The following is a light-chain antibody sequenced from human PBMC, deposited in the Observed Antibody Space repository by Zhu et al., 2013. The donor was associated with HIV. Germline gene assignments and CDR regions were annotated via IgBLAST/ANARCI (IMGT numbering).Light chain of an antibody. J-gene: IGKJ2*03. Sequence: IQLTQSPSSLSASVGDRVTITCRASQGIGSYLAWYRQKSGKAPELLIYGASTLQRGVPSRFSGSGSGTDFTLTISGLQPEDIATYYCQQYDNLPMYRFGQGTKLEIK. CDR2: GAS. CDR3: QQYDNLPMYR. V-gene: IGKV1-9*01. CDR1: QGIGSY.